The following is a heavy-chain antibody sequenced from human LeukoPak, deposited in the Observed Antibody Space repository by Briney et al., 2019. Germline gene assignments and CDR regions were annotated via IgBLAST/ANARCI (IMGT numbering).Heavy chain of an antibody. CDR2: INHSGST. Sequence: SETLSLTCAVYGGSFTGYYWSWIRQPPGKGLEWIGEINHSGSTNYNPSLKSRVTISVDTSKNQFSLKLSSVTAADTAVYYGARGPYSSGWYTPERDPGLLGYWGQGTLVTVSS. J-gene: IGHJ4*02. CDR1: GGSFTGYY. D-gene: IGHD6-19*01. V-gene: IGHV4-34*01. CDR3: ARGPYSSGWYTPERDPGLLGY.